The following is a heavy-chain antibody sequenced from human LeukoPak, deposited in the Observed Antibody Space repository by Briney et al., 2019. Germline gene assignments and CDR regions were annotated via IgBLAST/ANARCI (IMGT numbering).Heavy chain of an antibody. CDR1: GGSISSSSYY. V-gene: IGHV4-39*01. CDR3: ARQHYCSGGSCYPEYFDY. J-gene: IGHJ4*02. D-gene: IGHD2-15*01. CDR2: IYYSGST. Sequence: SETLSLTCTVSGGSISSSSYYWGWIRQPPGKGLEWIGSIYYSGSTYYNPSLKSRGTISVDTSKHQFSLKLSSVTAADTAVYYCARQHYCSGGSCYPEYFDYWGQGTLVTVSS.